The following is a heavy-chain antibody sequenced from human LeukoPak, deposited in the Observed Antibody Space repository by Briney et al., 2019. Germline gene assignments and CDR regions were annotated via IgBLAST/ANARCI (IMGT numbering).Heavy chain of an antibody. CDR1: GFTFSSYA. CDR3: ARDHEDGSSSAFGY. D-gene: IGHD6-6*01. V-gene: IGHV3-30*01. J-gene: IGHJ4*02. CDR2: MSYDGSNK. Sequence: PGGSLRLSCAASGFTFSSYAMHWVRQAPGKGLEWVAVMSYDGSNKYYADSVKGRFTISRDNSKNTLYLQMNSLRAEDTAVYYCARDHEDGSSSAFGYWGQGTLVTVSS.